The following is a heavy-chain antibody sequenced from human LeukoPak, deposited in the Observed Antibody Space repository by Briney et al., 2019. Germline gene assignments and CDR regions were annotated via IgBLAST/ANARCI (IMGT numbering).Heavy chain of an antibody. CDR2: INHSGST. CDR3: ARGDSNYGSYYYYYYYMDV. Sequence: SETLSLTCAVYGGSFSGYYWSWIRQPPGKGLEWIGEINHSGSTNYNPSLKSRVTISVDTPKNQFSLKLSSVTAADTAVYYCARGDSNYGSYYYYYYYMDVWGKGTTVTVSS. CDR1: GGSFSGYY. D-gene: IGHD4-11*01. J-gene: IGHJ6*03. V-gene: IGHV4-34*01.